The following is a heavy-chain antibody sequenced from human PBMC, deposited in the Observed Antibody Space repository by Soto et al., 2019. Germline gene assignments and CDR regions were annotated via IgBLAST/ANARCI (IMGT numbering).Heavy chain of an antibody. CDR3: ATSIGSYYDSSGYHLVDY. V-gene: IGHV3-21*01. D-gene: IGHD3-22*01. Sequence: GGSLRLSCAASGFTFSSYSMNWVRQAPGKGLEWVSSISSSSSYIYYADSVKGRFTISRDNAKNSLYLQMNSLRAEDTAVYYCATSIGSYYDSSGYHLVDYWGQGTLVTVSS. J-gene: IGHJ4*02. CDR1: GFTFSSYS. CDR2: ISSSSSYI.